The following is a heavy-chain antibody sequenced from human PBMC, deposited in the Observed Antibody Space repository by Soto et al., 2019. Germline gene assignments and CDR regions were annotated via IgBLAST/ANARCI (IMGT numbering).Heavy chain of an antibody. D-gene: IGHD1-1*01. Sequence: GGSLRLSCAASGFTFSSYAMHWVRQAPGKGLEWVAVISYDGSNKYYADFVKGRFTISRDNSKNTLYLQMNSLRAEDTAVYYCARGGELDDYFDYWGQGTLVTVSS. J-gene: IGHJ4*02. CDR1: GFTFSSYA. CDR2: ISYDGSNK. V-gene: IGHV3-30-3*01. CDR3: ARGGELDDYFDY.